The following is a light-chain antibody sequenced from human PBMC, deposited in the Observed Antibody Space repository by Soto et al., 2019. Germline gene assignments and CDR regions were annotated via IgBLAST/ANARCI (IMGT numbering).Light chain of an antibody. J-gene: IGKJ4*02. CDR3: QQYAPSPPT. Sequence: EIVLTQSPGTLSLSPGERATLSCRASQSVSRSYLAWYQQKLGQPPRLLIYGASNRATGIPDRFSGSGSGTEFTLTIGRLEPEDCAVYYCQQYAPSPPTFGGGPQVEIK. CDR2: GAS. CDR1: QSVSRSY. V-gene: IGKV3-20*01.